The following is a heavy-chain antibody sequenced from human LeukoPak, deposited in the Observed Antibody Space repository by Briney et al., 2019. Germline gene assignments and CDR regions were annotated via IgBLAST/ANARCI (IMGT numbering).Heavy chain of an antibody. D-gene: IGHD2-21*02. CDR3: ARGPYCGGDCYLWD. J-gene: IGHJ4*02. CDR1: GGSISSSSYY. CDR2: IYYSGST. Sequence: SETLPLTCTVSGGSISSSSYYWGWIRQPPGKGLEWIGSIYYSGSTYYNPSLKSRVTISVDTSKNQFSLKLSSVTAADTAVYYCARGPYCGGDCYLWDWGQGILVTVSS. V-gene: IGHV4-39*07.